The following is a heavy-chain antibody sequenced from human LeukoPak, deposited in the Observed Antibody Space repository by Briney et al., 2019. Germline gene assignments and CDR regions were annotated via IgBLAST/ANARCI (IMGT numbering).Heavy chain of an antibody. Sequence: PGGSLRLSCAASGFSLSTYAMSWVRQAPGKGPEWVSAISGAGGRTYYADSVKGRFTISRDNSKNTLYLQMNSLRAEDTAVYYCAKAIPYSSGWYRPTMDVWGQGTTVTVSS. CDR1: GFSLSTYA. V-gene: IGHV3-23*01. J-gene: IGHJ6*02. CDR3: AKAIPYSSGWYRPTMDV. D-gene: IGHD6-19*01. CDR2: ISGAGGRT.